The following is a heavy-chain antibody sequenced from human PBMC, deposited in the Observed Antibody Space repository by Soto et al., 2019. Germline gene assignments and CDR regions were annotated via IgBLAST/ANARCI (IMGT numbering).Heavy chain of an antibody. V-gene: IGHV3-15*01. CDR3: STSGTPFQH. CDR2: IKSKSDRGTT. CDR1: GFTFSSAW. J-gene: IGHJ1*01. D-gene: IGHD3-10*01. Sequence: EVQLVESGGGLVEPGGSLRLSCSASGFTFSSAWMSWVRQAPGKGLEWVGRIKSKSDRGTTDYAAPVKGRFAISRDDSKNTVYLQMNSLKTEDTAMYYCSTSGTPFQHWGQGALGTVSS.